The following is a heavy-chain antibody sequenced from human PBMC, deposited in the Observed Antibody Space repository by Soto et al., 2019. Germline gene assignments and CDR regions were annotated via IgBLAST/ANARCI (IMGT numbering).Heavy chain of an antibody. Sequence: SETLSLTCTVSGGSISSYYWSWIRQPPGKGLEWIGYVYYSGSTNYNPSLKSRVTISVDTSKNQFSLKLSSVTAADTAVYYCARVLFGRGNWFDPWGQGTLVTVSS. CDR2: VYYSGST. V-gene: IGHV4-59*01. J-gene: IGHJ5*02. CDR3: ARVLFGRGNWFDP. CDR1: GGSISSYY. D-gene: IGHD3-3*01.